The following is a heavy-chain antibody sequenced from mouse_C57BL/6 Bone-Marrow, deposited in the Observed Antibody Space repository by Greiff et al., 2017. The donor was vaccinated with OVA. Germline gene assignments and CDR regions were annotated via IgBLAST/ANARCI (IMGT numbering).Heavy chain of an antibody. J-gene: IGHJ4*01. Sequence: VKLLESGAELVKPGASVKMSCKASGYTFTSYWITWVKQRPGQGLEWIGDIYPGSGSTNYNEKFKSKATLTVDTSSSTAYMQLSSLTSEDSAVYYCAIYDGYAMDYWGQGTSVTVSS. CDR2: IYPGSGST. D-gene: IGHD2-12*01. V-gene: IGHV1-55*01. CDR1: GYTFTSYW. CDR3: AIYDGYAMDY.